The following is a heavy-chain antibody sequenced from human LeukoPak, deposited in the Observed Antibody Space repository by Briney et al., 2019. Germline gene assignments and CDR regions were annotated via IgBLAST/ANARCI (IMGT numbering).Heavy chain of an antibody. V-gene: IGHV3-73*01. J-gene: IGHJ5*02. CDR3: FSSNSTPGGNWFDP. CDR2: IRSEPKNFAT. Sequence: GGSLRLSCVASGFSFSDSAIHWVRQAAGKGLEWVGRIRSEPKNFATAYAASVRGRFTISRDDSKNTAYLQMDGLKNEDTAVYFCFSSNSTPGGNWFDPWGQGTLVTVSS. D-gene: IGHD4-11*01. CDR1: GFSFSDSA.